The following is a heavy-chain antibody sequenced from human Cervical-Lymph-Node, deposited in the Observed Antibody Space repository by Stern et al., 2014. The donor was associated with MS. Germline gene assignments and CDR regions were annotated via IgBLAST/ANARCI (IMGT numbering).Heavy chain of an antibody. CDR1: VITFRFFT. CDR3: ARTSSGIEGHEHFQH. J-gene: IGHJ1*01. Sequence: VQLVQFGAEVKKLVSSAKVSRKASVITFRFFTGNWLPHTPGQPLECMGYISPSAGTANFAQKFQDRVTITADESTNTAYMELSSLTSEDTAMYYCARTSSGIEGHEHFQHWGQGTLVTVSS. CDR2: ISPSAGTA. D-gene: IGHD1-26*01. V-gene: IGHV1-69*11.